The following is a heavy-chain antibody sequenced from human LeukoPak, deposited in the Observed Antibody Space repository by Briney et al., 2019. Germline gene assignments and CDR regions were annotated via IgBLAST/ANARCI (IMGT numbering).Heavy chain of an antibody. J-gene: IGHJ6*02. D-gene: IGHD3-3*01. CDR2: INWNSRNT. CDR1: GFAFDDYT. Sequence: GGSLRLSCAASGFAFDDYTMHWFRQVPGKGLEWVSSINWNSRNTAYADSARGRFTISRDNAKKSLYLQMNGLRGDDTALYFCAKDISYDFWSGYRCMDVWGRGTTVTVSS. CDR3: AKDISYDFWSGYRCMDV. V-gene: IGHV3-9*01.